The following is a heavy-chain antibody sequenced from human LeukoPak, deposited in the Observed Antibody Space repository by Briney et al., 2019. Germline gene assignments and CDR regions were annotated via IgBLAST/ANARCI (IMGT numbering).Heavy chain of an antibody. Sequence: GGSLRLSCTASGFTFGDYAMSWVRQAPGKGLEWVGFIRSKAYGGTTEYAASVKGRFTISREDSNSVAYVQMNSLKTDDTAVYYCTARRGGSRLDYWGQGTLVTVSS. D-gene: IGHD1-26*01. V-gene: IGHV3-49*04. CDR3: TARRGGSRLDY. CDR1: GFTFGDYA. CDR2: IRSKAYGGTT. J-gene: IGHJ4*02.